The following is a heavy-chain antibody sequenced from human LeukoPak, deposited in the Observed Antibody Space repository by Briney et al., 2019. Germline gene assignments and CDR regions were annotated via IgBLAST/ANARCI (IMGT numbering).Heavy chain of an antibody. Sequence: PSETLSLTCTVSGGSISSGDYYWSWIRQPPGQGLEWIGNIYYSGSTYYNPSLKSRVTISVDTSKNQFSLKLSSVTAADMAVYYCARGEEGYCSSTSCGRYGMDVWGQGTTVTVSS. CDR1: GGSISSGDYY. V-gene: IGHV4-30-4*01. CDR3: ARGEEGYCSSTSCGRYGMDV. CDR2: IYYSGST. D-gene: IGHD2-2*01. J-gene: IGHJ6*02.